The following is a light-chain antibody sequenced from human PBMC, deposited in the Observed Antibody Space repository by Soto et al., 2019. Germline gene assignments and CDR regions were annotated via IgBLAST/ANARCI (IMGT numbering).Light chain of an antibody. Sequence: EIVLTQSPGTQSLSPGERATLSCRASQSVSSTYLAWYQQKPGQAPRLLIYGASNRATGIPDRFSGSGSGTDFTLTISRLEPEDFAVYYCQQYGGSRWTFGQGTRVDI. V-gene: IGKV3-20*01. CDR2: GAS. CDR1: QSVSSTY. J-gene: IGKJ1*01. CDR3: QQYGGSRWT.